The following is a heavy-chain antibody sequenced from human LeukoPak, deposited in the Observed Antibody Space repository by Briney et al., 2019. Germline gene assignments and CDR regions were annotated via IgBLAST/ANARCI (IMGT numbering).Heavy chain of an antibody. CDR3: ASKFGESYHYYYGLDV. Sequence: GGSLRLSCAAFGFKSSISAMSWVRQAPGQGLEWVSVLGGSGETTNYADSVKGRFTISRDRSKTTVFLQMNSLRVEDTGVYYCASKFGESYHYYYGLDVWGQGTTVTVSS. CDR1: GFKSSISA. CDR2: LGGSGETT. J-gene: IGHJ6*02. D-gene: IGHD3-10*01. V-gene: IGHV3-23*01.